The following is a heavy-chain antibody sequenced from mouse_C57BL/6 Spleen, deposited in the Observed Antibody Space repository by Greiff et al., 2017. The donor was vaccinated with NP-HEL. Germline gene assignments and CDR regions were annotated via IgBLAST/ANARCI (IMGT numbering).Heavy chain of an antibody. CDR3: ARFEDGYGYFDV. Sequence: QVQLQQPGAELVRPGSSVKLSCKASGYTFTSYWMDWVKQRPGQGLEWIGNIYPSDSETHYNQKFKDKATLTVDKSSSTAYMQLSSLTSEDSAVYYCARFEDGYGYFDVWGTGTTVTVSS. J-gene: IGHJ1*03. CDR1: GYTFTSYW. CDR2: IYPSDSET. V-gene: IGHV1-61*01. D-gene: IGHD2-3*01.